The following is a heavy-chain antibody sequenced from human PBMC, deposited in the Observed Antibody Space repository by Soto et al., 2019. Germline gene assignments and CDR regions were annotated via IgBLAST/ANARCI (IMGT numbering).Heavy chain of an antibody. V-gene: IGHV3-48*03. CDR3: ARDPPLLGEYYFDY. CDR1: GFTFRSYE. Sequence: GGSLRLSCTASGFTFRSYEMNWVRQAPGKGLELVSYISSSGSTIYYADSVKGRFTISRDNARNSLYLQMNSLRAEDTAVYYCARDPPLLGEYYFDYLGQGTLVTVSS. J-gene: IGHJ4*02. D-gene: IGHD7-27*01. CDR2: ISSSGSTI.